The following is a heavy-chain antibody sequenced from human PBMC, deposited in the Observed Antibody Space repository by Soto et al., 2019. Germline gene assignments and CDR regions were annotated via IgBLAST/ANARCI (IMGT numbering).Heavy chain of an antibody. D-gene: IGHD3-22*01. V-gene: IGHV1-18*01. Sequence: ASVKVSCKTSGYSFANQAINWVRQSPGQGLEWVGWISGRSGNSNYAETVRGRVTMTTDTSTGTAYLELRALTTDDTAVYYCARGYDSSAYFYPLGDGMDVWGQGTTVTVSS. CDR3: ARGYDSSAYFYPLGDGMDV. CDR1: GYSFANQA. J-gene: IGHJ6*02. CDR2: ISGRSGNS.